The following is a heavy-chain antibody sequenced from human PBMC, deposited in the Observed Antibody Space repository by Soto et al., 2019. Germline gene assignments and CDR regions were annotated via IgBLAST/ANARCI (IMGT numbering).Heavy chain of an antibody. CDR2: ISYDGSNK. CDR1: GFTFSSYA. CDR3: ARDRRVPAANDYYYYSGMDV. D-gene: IGHD2-2*01. V-gene: IGHV3-30-3*01. Sequence: QVQLVESGGGVVQPGRSLRLSCAASGFTFSSYAMHWVRQAPGKGLEWVAVISYDGSNKYYADSVKGRFTISRDNSKNTLYLQMNSLRAEDTAVYYCARDRRVPAANDYYYYSGMDVWGQGTTVTVSS. J-gene: IGHJ6*02.